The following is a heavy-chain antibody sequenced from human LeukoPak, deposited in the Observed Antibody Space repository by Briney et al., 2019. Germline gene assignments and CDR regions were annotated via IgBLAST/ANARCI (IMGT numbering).Heavy chain of an antibody. CDR2: IDTSDSYT. CDR3: ARRRRSSSWYECNWFDP. V-gene: IGHV5-10-1*01. D-gene: IGHD6-13*01. J-gene: IGHJ5*02. Sequence: GESLQISCKGSGCSFTSYWISWGRRMPGKGGEWRGRIDTSDSYTNYSPSFQGHVTISADKSISTAYLQWSSLKASDTAMYYCARRRRSSSWYECNWFDPWGQGTLVTVSS. CDR1: GCSFTSYW.